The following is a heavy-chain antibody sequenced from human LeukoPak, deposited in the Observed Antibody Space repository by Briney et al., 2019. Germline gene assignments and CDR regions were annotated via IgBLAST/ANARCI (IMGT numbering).Heavy chain of an antibody. CDR3: ARSIYTASSHPYFFDY. D-gene: IGHD6-6*01. Sequence: SETLSLTCTVSGGSISSYYWSWIRQPPGKGLEWIGYIQYSGSTNYNPSLKSRVTISVDTSKNQFSLKLTSVTAADTAVYYCARSIYTASSHPYFFDYWGQGTLVTVSS. CDR2: IQYSGST. V-gene: IGHV4-59*01. J-gene: IGHJ4*02. CDR1: GGSISSYY.